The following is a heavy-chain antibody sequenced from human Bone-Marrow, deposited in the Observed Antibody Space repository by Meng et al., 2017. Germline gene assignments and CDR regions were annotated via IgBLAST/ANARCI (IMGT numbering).Heavy chain of an antibody. D-gene: IGHD1-26*01. CDR1: GYTFTSYG. J-gene: IGHJ4*02. CDR3: ARDGSSRNVSGSYYFVLGYYFAY. Sequence: ASVKVSCKASGYTFTSYGISWVRQAPGQGLEWMGWISAYNGNTNYAQKLQGRVTMTTDTSTSTAYMELRSLRSDDTAVYYCARDGSSRNVSGSYYFVLGYYFAYWGQGTLVTGAS. CDR2: ISAYNGNT. V-gene: IGHV1-18*01.